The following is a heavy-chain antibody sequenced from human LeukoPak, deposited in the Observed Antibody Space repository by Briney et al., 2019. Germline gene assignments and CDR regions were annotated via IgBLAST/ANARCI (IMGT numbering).Heavy chain of an antibody. CDR1: GFTFSSYD. J-gene: IGHJ3*02. D-gene: IGHD4-17*01. CDR3: AKDSNGDYIGTFDI. V-gene: IGHV3-13*01. Sequence: GGSLRLSCAASGFTFSSYDMHWVRQATGKGLEWVSAIGTAGDTYYPDSVQGRFAISRDNSKNTLYLQMNSLRAEDTAVYFCAKDSNGDYIGTFDIWGQGTMVTVSS. CDR2: IGTAGDT.